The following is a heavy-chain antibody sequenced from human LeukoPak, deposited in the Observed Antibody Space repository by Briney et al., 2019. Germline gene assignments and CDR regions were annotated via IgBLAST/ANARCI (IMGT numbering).Heavy chain of an antibody. J-gene: IGHJ4*02. CDR1: GGSFCGYY. Sequence: SETLSLTCAVYGGSFCGYYWSWIRQPPGKGLEWIGEINHSGSTNYNPSLKSRVTISVDTSKNQFTLKLSSVTAADTAVYYCARLLSGSCDYWGQGTLVTVPS. CDR3: ARLLSGSCDY. D-gene: IGHD1-26*01. CDR2: INHSGST. V-gene: IGHV4-34*01.